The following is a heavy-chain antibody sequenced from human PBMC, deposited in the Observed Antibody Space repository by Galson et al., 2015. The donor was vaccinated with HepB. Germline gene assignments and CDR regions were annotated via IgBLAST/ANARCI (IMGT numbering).Heavy chain of an antibody. CDR3: TTDWADPSDVFDI. Sequence: SLRLSCAASGLTFSNAWMSWVRQAPGKGLEWVGRIKSRTDGGTTDYAAPVKGRFTISRDDSKNTLYLQMNSLKTEDTAVYYCTTDWADPSDVFDIWGQGTMVTVSS. CDR2: IKSRTDGGTT. V-gene: IGHV3-15*01. D-gene: IGHD3-16*01. J-gene: IGHJ3*02. CDR1: GLTFSNAW.